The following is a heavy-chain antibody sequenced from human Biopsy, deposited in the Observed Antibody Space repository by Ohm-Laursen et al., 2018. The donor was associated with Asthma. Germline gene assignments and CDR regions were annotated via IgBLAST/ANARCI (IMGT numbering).Heavy chain of an antibody. D-gene: IGHD2-2*01. Sequence: VKISCKPLGGTFNTYVIGWVRQAPGKGLEWMGGVNSVFATTTYPQKFQDRVTITADDSTSTVYMELSSLRSEDPAVYYCARKAGSCISRTCYSLDFWGQGTLVTVSS. V-gene: IGHV1-69*13. CDR3: ARKAGSCISRTCYSLDF. J-gene: IGHJ4*02. CDR1: GGTFNTYV. CDR2: VNSVFATT.